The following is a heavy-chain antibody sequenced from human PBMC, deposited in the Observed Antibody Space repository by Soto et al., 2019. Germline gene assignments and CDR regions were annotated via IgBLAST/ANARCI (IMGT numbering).Heavy chain of an antibody. Sequence: GESLKISCEGSGYIFTNQWINWVRQVPGKGLEWMGNIDPSDSHTNYSPSFQGHVTISIDKSIRTAYLQWTRLKASDTAIYYCASGRWNLHFHYCGQGSLVTVSS. CDR2: IDPSDSHT. CDR1: GYIFTNQW. V-gene: IGHV5-10-1*01. D-gene: IGHD2-15*01. CDR3: ASGRWNLHFHY. J-gene: IGHJ4*02.